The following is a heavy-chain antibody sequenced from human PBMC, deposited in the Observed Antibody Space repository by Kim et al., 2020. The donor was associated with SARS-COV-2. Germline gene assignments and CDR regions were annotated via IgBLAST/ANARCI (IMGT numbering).Heavy chain of an antibody. CDR3: AASYDFWSASDY. D-gene: IGHD3-3*01. J-gene: IGHJ4*02. CDR1: GFTFGDYA. V-gene: IGHV3-9*01. CDR2: ISWNSGSI. Sequence: GGSLRLSCVASGFTFGDYAMHWVRHAPGKGLEWVSGISWNSGSIVYADSVKGRFTISRDNAKNSLYLQMNSLRPEDTALYYCAASYDFWSASDYRGQGTLVTVSS.